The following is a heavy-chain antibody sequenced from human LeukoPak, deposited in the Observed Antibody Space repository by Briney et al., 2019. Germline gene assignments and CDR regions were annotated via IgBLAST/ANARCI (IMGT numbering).Heavy chain of an antibody. CDR1: GFTFSSFD. CDR2: IGTASDT. D-gene: IGHD1-1*01. Sequence: GGSLRLSCAASGFTFSSFDMHWVRQPTGQGLEWVSTIGTASDTYYPGSVEGRFTLSRDNAKNSLYLQMNSLTAGDTAVYYCARRQPRGKYYYMDVWGKGNTVTVSS. J-gene: IGHJ6*03. V-gene: IGHV3-13*01. CDR3: ARRQPRGKYYYMDV.